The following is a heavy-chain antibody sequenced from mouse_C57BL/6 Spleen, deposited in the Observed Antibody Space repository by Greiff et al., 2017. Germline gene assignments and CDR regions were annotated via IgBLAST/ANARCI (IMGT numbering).Heavy chain of an antibody. V-gene: IGHV1-55*01. CDR1: GYTFTSYW. CDR3: AREDHGSSYDY. Sequence: VKLQQPGAELVKPGASVKMSCKASGYTFTSYWITWVTQRPGQGLEWIGDISPGSGSTNYNEKFKSKATLTVDTSSSTAYMQLSSLTSEDSAVYYCAREDHGSSYDYWGQGTTLTVSS. J-gene: IGHJ2*01. D-gene: IGHD1-1*01. CDR2: ISPGSGST.